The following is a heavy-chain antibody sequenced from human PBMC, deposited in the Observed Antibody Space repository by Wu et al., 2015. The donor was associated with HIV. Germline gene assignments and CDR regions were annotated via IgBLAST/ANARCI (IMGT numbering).Heavy chain of an antibody. V-gene: IGHV1-2*02. CDR2: INSKSGDT. Sequence: QVQLVQSGADVKKPGASVKVSCKASGYTFTGKYIHWVRQAPGQGLEWMGWINSKSGDTNYAQKFQGRVTMTRDTSISTAYMELSRLRSDDTAVYFCARDFSGFYYYMDVWARDHGHRLL. CDR3: ARDFSGFYYYMDV. J-gene: IGHJ6*03. D-gene: IGHD3-10*01. CDR1: GYTFTGKY.